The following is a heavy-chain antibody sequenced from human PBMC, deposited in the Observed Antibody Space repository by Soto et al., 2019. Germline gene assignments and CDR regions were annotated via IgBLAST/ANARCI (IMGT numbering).Heavy chain of an antibody. D-gene: IGHD6-13*01. CDR2: IIPTFGTA. CDR3: ALKGIAAADVDY. CDR1: GGTFSSYA. J-gene: IGHJ4*02. Sequence: QVQLVQSGAEVKKPGSSVKVSCKASGGTFSSYAISWVRQAPGQGLEWMGGIIPTFGTAYYAQQFQGRVTITADESTSTAYMELSSLRSEDTAVYYCALKGIAAADVDYWGQGTLVTVSS. V-gene: IGHV1-69*01.